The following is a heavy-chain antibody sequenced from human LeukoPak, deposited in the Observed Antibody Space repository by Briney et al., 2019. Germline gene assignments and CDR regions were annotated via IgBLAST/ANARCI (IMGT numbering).Heavy chain of an antibody. CDR2: INSDGSST. J-gene: IGHJ4*02. CDR3: ARGRRPYGDSPLDY. D-gene: IGHD4-17*01. V-gene: IGHV3-74*01. CDR1: GFTFSSYW. Sequence: GGSLRLSWADSGFTFSSYWMHWVRQAPGKGLVWVSRINSDGSSTSYADSVKGRFTISRDNAKNTLYLQMNSLRAEDTAVYYCARGRRPYGDSPLDYWDQGTLVTVSS.